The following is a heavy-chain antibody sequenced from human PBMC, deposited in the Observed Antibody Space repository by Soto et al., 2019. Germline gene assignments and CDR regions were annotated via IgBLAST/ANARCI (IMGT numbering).Heavy chain of an antibody. D-gene: IGHD1-26*01. CDR3: AKGYYTGIYSDFDY. Sequence: RLSCAVSGFTFSSYGMYWVRQAPGKGLEWVTGISFDGSNKYYADSVKGRFTISRDNSKNTLYLQMNSLRAEDTAVYYCAKGYYTGIYSDFDYWGQGTLVTVSS. CDR1: GFTFSSYG. CDR2: ISFDGSNK. J-gene: IGHJ4*02. V-gene: IGHV3-30*18.